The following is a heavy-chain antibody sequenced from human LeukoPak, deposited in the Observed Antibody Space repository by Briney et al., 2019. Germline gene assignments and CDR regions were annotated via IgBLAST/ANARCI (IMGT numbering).Heavy chain of an antibody. J-gene: IGHJ4*02. CDR3: ASRVMGSGWYRVAY. V-gene: IGHV3-74*01. CDR1: GFTFSSYW. D-gene: IGHD6-19*01. Sequence: GGSLRLSWAASGFTFSSYWMHWVRQAPGKGLVWVSRINSDVSSTSYADSGKGRFTISRDNAKNTLYLQMNSLRAEDTAVYYCASRVMGSGWYRVAYWGQGTLVTVSS. CDR2: INSDVSST.